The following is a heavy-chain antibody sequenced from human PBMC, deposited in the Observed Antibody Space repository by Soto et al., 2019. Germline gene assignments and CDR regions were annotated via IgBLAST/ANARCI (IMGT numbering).Heavy chain of an antibody. J-gene: IGHJ4*02. CDR2: IIPLFGTP. Sequence: QVQLVQSGAEVKKPGSSVKVSCKASGGIFSTYAISWLRQAPGQGLEWMGGIIPLFGTPNNAQRFPGRVTMTADETTSTAYRELSRLRATDTAVYYCARHRDDYDSGNYNTRHNGWGLRTLITISS. V-gene: IGHV1-69*01. CDR1: GGIFSTYA. CDR3: ARHRDDYDSGNYNTRHNG. D-gene: IGHD3-22*01.